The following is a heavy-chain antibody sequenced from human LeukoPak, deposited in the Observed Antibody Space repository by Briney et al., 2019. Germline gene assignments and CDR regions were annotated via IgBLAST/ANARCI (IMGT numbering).Heavy chain of an antibody. CDR2: IYYSGSS. V-gene: IGHV4-59*01. D-gene: IGHD6-19*01. CDR3: AREVVAVAGSYFDS. J-gene: IGHJ4*02. Sequence: SETLSLSCTVSGGSISSYYWTWIRQPPGKGLEWIGYIYYSGSSNYNPSLKSRVTISVDTSKNQFSLKLSSVTAADTAVYFCAREVVAVAGSYFDSWGQGTLVTVSS. CDR1: GGSISSYY.